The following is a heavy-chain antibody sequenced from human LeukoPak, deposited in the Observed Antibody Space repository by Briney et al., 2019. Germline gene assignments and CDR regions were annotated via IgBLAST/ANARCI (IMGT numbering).Heavy chain of an antibody. J-gene: IGHJ4*02. D-gene: IGHD3-3*01. Sequence: SETLSLTCTVSGGSISSYYWSWIRQPPGRGLEWIGNIYYSGNTNYNPSLKSRVTISVDTSKNQFSLKLNSVTTADTAVYYCARGHYDFWSGYSPFDYWGQGTLVTVSS. CDR2: IYYSGNT. CDR1: GGSISSYY. V-gene: IGHV4-59*01. CDR3: ARGHYDFWSGYSPFDY.